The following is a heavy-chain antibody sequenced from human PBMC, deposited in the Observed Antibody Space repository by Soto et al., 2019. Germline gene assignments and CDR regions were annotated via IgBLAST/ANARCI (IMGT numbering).Heavy chain of an antibody. CDR2: IIPIFGTA. V-gene: IGHV1-69*12. Sequence: QVQLVQSGAAVKKPGSSVKVSCKASGGTFSSYAISWVRQAPGQGLEWMGGIIPIFGTANYAQKFQGRVTITADESTSTTYMDMIRMRPEDTAVYNCARGRGMVWGVAMRKNAFDIWGQGTMVTVSS. D-gene: IGHD3-10*01. CDR1: GGTFSSYA. CDR3: ARGRGMVWGVAMRKNAFDI. J-gene: IGHJ3*02.